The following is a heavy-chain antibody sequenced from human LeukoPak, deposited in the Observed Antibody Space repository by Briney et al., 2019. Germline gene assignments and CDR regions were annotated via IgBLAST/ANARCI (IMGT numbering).Heavy chain of an antibody. CDR1: GFTFDDYA. V-gene: IGHV3-9*01. J-gene: IGHJ3*02. D-gene: IGHD4/OR15-4a*01. CDR2: ISWNSGSI. CDR3: AKDNGATAQTNAFDI. Sequence: GGSLRLSCAASGFTFDDYAMHWVRQAPGKGLEWVSCISWNSGSIGYADSVKGRFTISRDNAKNSLYLQMNSLRAEDTALYYCAKDNGATAQTNAFDIWGQGTMVTVSS.